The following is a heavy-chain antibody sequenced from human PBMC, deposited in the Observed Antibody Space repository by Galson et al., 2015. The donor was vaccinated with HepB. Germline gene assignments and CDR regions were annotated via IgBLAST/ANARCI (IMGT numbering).Heavy chain of an antibody. Sequence: TLSLTCAVYGGSFSGYYWSWIRQPPGKGLEWIGYIYYSGSTNYNPSLKSRVTISVDTSKNQFSLKLSSVTAADTAVYYCARDPAPPLGFGAFDIWGQGTMVTVSS. V-gene: IGHV4-59*01. D-gene: IGHD3-10*01. J-gene: IGHJ3*02. CDR1: GGSFSGYY. CDR2: IYYSGST. CDR3: ARDPAPPLGFGAFDI.